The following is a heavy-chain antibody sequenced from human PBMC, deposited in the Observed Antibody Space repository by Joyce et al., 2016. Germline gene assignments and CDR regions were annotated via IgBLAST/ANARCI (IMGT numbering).Heavy chain of an antibody. Sequence: EVQLVESGGDLVQPGGSLKLSCAASGFMFSHHWMHWVRQAPGKGLVWVSRIKGDATSINYADSVKGRFTSSRDNAKNTLYLQLTSLRAEDTAVYYCTRSDWFDPWGQGTLVTVSS. J-gene: IGHJ5*02. CDR2: IKGDATSI. CDR1: GFMFSHHW. CDR3: TRSDWFDP. V-gene: IGHV3-74*01.